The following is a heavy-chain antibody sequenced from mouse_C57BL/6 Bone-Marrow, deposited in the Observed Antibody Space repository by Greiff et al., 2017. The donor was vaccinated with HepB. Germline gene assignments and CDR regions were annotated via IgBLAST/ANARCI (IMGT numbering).Heavy chain of an antibody. CDR3: ARVGTTVVAYYAMDY. CDR2: ISDGGSYT. Sequence: EVKVVDSGGGLVKPGGSLKLSCAASGFTFSSYAMSWVRQTPEKRLEWVATISDGGSYTYYPDNVKGRFTISRDNAKNNLYLQMSHLKSEDTAMYYCARVGTTVVAYYAMDYWGQGTSVTVSS. D-gene: IGHD1-1*01. J-gene: IGHJ4*01. CDR1: GFTFSSYA. V-gene: IGHV5-4*03.